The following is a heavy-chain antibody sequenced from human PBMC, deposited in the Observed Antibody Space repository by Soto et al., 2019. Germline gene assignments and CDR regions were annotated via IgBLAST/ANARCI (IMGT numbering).Heavy chain of an antibody. CDR3: ARGPGAFWSGGDCFRRGSVFDF. J-gene: IGHJ3*01. V-gene: IGHV4-30-4*01. Sequence: QVQLQESGPGLVKPSQTLSLTCTVSGASVSSRDYSWSWLRQPPGKGLEWIGYISYIGSTYLNPSRKGRLSISLGTSKSQFSLRLSSVTAADTDVYFCARGPGAFWSGGDCFRRGSVFDFWGQGTMVTVSS. D-gene: IGHD2-21*02. CDR2: ISYIGST. CDR1: GASVSSRDYS.